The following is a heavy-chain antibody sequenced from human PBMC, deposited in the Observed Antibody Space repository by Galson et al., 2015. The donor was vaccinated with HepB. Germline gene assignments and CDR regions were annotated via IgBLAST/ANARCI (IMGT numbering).Heavy chain of an antibody. J-gene: IGHJ4*02. V-gene: IGHV3-23*01. D-gene: IGHD3-9*01. CDR3: ARDSQIQYFDWQSLEYFDY. CDR2: ISGSGSAK. Sequence: SLRLSCAASGFTFNNYAMNWVRQAPGKGLEWVSAISGSGSAKYHADSVKGRFTISRDNSKNTLYLQMNSLRAEDTAIYYCARDSQIQYFDWQSLEYFDYWGQGTLVTVSS. CDR1: GFTFNNYA.